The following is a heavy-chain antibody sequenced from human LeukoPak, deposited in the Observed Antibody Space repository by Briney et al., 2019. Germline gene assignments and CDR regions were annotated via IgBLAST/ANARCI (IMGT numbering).Heavy chain of an antibody. CDR1: SFTFSNAW. CDR2: VSFSSSYI. J-gene: IGHJ6*02. V-gene: IGHV3-21*01. CDR3: ARGSNKDDFWSGSYYGMDV. Sequence: PGGSLRLSCAASSFTFSNAWMNWVRLAPGKGLEWVSSVSFSSSYIYYADSVKGRFTISRDNAKNSLYLQMNSLRAEDTAVYYCARGSNKDDFWSGSYYGMDVWGQGTTVTVSS. D-gene: IGHD3-3*01.